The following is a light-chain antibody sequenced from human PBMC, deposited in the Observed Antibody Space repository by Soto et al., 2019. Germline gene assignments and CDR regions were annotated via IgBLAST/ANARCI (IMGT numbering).Light chain of an antibody. J-gene: IGLJ1*01. CDR1: SSNIGAGHD. CDR2: GNS. CDR3: QSYDSSLSGSEV. Sequence: QSALTQPPSVSGAPGKRVTISCTGSSSNIGAGHDVHWYQQLPGTAPKLLIYGNSNRPSGVPDRFSGSKSGTSASLAITGLQAEDEADYYCQSYDSSLSGSEVFGTGTKVTVL. V-gene: IGLV1-40*01.